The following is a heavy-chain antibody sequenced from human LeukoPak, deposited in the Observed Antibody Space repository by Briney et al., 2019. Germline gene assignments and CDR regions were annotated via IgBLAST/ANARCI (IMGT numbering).Heavy chain of an antibody. CDR3: ARNVYRTFDS. Sequence: PGGSLRLSCAASGFTFSTYWMSWVRQAPGKGLEWVANIKQDGSEKYYVDSVKDRFTISRDNARNSLYLQMNSLRVEDTAVYYCARNVYRTFDSWDQGTLVTVSS. J-gene: IGHJ4*02. CDR1: GFTFSTYW. CDR2: IKQDGSEK. D-gene: IGHD1-14*01. V-gene: IGHV3-7*01.